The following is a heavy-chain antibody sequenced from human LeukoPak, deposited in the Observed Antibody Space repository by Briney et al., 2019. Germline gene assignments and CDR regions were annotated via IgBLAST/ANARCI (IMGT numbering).Heavy chain of an antibody. J-gene: IGHJ6*02. Sequence: SQTLSLTCAISGDSVSSNSAAWNWIRQSPSRGLEWLGRTYYRPKWYNDYAVSVKSRITINPDTSKNQFSLQLNSVTPEDTAVYYCARVVSMVRGVGYGMDVWGQGTTVTVSS. CDR3: ARVVSMVRGVGYGMDV. CDR2: TYYRPKWYN. CDR1: GDSVSSNSAA. D-gene: IGHD3-10*01. V-gene: IGHV6-1*01.